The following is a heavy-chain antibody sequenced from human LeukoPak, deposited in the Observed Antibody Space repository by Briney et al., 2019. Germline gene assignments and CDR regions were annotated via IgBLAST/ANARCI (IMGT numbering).Heavy chain of an antibody. Sequence: GASVKVSCKASVYTFTGYYMHWVRQAPGQGLEWMGWINPNSGGTNYAQKFQGRVTMTRDTSISTAYMELSRLRSDDTAVYYCARVSSLAVAGTSGFDYWGQGTLVTVSS. J-gene: IGHJ4*02. CDR2: INPNSGGT. D-gene: IGHD6-19*01. CDR3: ARVSSLAVAGTSGFDY. CDR1: VYTFTGYY. V-gene: IGHV1-2*02.